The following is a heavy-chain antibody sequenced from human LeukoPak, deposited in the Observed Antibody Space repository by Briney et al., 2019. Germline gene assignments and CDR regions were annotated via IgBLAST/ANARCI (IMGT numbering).Heavy chain of an antibody. CDR3: ARQRYSGSYEFDY. D-gene: IGHD1-26*01. CDR1: GGSISSSSYY. J-gene: IGHJ4*02. V-gene: IGHV4-39*01. Sequence: PSETLSLTCSASGGSISSSSYYWGWIRQPPGKGLEWIGSIYYSGSTHYNPSLRSRVTTSVDTSKNQFSLKLSSVTAADTAVYYCARQRYSGSYEFDYWGQGTLVTVSS. CDR2: IYYSGST.